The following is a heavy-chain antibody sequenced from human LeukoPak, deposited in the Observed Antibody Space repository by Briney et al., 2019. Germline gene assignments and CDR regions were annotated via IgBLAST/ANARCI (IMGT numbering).Heavy chain of an antibody. D-gene: IGHD6-13*01. V-gene: IGHV4-34*01. CDR2: INHSGST. CDR3: ARGGIAAAE. Sequence: SETLSLTCAVYGGSFSGHYWSWIRQPPGKGLEWIGEINHSGSTNYNPSLKSRVTISVDTSKNQFSLKLSSVTAADTAVYYCARGGIAAAEWGQGTLVTVSS. CDR1: GGSFSGHY. J-gene: IGHJ4*02.